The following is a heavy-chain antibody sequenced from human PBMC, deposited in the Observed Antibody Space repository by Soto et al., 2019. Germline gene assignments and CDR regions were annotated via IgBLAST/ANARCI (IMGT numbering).Heavy chain of an antibody. Sequence: EVQVVESGGDLVQPGGSLRLSCAASGFTVSDDYMNWVRQAPGKGLEWVSVMYRGGGRYYADSVKGRFTISRDNSKNMVYLQMNSLRAEDTAVYYCARDPGDRNGMSVWGQGTTVTVSS. J-gene: IGHJ6*02. V-gene: IGHV3-66*01. CDR1: GFTVSDDY. CDR3: ARDPGDRNGMSV. CDR2: MYRGGGR. D-gene: IGHD1-26*01.